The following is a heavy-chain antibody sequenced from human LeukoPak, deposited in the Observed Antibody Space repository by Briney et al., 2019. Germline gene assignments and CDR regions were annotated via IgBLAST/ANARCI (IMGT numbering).Heavy chain of an antibody. CDR2: INGDGSST. J-gene: IGHJ4*02. D-gene: IGHD4/OR15-4a*01. Sequence: GGSLRLSCAASVFTFSDQGMHWVRQGPEKGLVWVSRINGDGSSTAYADFVKGRFTISRDNARNTLSLQMNSLRIEDTAIYYCVKGAPFDYWGQGTLVAASS. V-gene: IGHV3-74*03. CDR3: VKGAPFDY. CDR1: VFTFSDQG.